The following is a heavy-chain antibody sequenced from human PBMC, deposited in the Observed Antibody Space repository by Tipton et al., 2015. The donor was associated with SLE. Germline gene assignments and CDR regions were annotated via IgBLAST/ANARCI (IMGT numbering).Heavy chain of an antibody. CDR3: AGYSLHLDY. V-gene: IGHV3-23*01. CDR2: ISGSGGST. CDR1: GFTFSTYA. J-gene: IGHJ4*02. Sequence: GSLRLSCAASGFTFSTYAMSWVRQAPGKGLEWVSVISGSGGSTNYADSVKGRFTISRDNAKNSLYLQMNSLRAEDTAVYYCAGYSLHLDYWGQGTLVTVSS. D-gene: IGHD6-13*01.